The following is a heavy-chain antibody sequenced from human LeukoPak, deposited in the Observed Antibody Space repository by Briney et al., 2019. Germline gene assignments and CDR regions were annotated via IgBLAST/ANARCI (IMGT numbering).Heavy chain of an antibody. CDR3: ATQRGSYRRGTDFDY. V-gene: IGHV1-2*02. Sequence: GASVKVSCKASGYTFTGYYVHWVRQAPGQGLEWMGWINPNSGDTKYAQKFQGRVTMTRDTSISTAYMELSRLRSDDTAVYYCATQRGSYRRGTDFDYWGQGTLVTVSS. CDR2: INPNSGDT. D-gene: IGHD3-10*01. J-gene: IGHJ4*02. CDR1: GYTFTGYY.